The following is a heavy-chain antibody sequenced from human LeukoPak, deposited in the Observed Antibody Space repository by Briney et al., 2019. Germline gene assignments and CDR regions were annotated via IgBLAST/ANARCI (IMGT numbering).Heavy chain of an antibody. CDR3: AKDVGGFGELF. Sequence: PGGSLRLSCAASGFIVSSNYMSWVRQAPGKGLEWVSVIYRSGSTYYADSVKGRFTISRDNSKNTLYLQMNSLRAEDTAVYYCAKDVGGFGELFWGQGTLVTVSS. J-gene: IGHJ4*02. CDR1: GFIVSSNY. V-gene: IGHV3-53*01. D-gene: IGHD3-10*01. CDR2: IYRSGST.